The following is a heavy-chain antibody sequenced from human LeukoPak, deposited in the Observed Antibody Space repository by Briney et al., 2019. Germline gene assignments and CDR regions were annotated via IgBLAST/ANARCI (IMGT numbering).Heavy chain of an antibody. D-gene: IGHD2-15*01. CDR2: IYYSGST. J-gene: IGHJ4*02. Sequence: ASETLSLTCTVSGGSISSGDYYWSWIRQPPGKGLEWIGYIYYSGSTYYNPSLKSRVTISVDTSKNQFSLKLSSVTAADTAVYYCARVNPGMAAIDYWGQGTLATVSS. V-gene: IGHV4-30-4*08. CDR3: ARVNPGMAAIDY. CDR1: GGSISSGDYY.